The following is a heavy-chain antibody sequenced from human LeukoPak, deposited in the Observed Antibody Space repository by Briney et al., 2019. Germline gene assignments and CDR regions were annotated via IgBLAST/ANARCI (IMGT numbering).Heavy chain of an antibody. CDR2: ISSSNSSI. CDR1: GFTFSSYS. J-gene: IGHJ4*02. CDR3: ARANPRDY. V-gene: IGHV3-48*01. D-gene: IGHD1-14*01. Sequence: PGGSLRLSCAASGFTFSSYSMNWVRQAPGKGLEWVSYISSSNSSIYYAGSVKGRFTISRDNAKNSLYLQMNSLRVEDTAVHYCARANPRDYWGQGTLVTVSS.